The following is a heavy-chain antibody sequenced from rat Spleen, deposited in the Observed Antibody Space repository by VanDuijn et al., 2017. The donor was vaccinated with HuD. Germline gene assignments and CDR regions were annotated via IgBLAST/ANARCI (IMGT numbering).Heavy chain of an antibody. J-gene: IGHJ2*01. CDR2: MRYDGDT. CDR3: TREPYYYSTWDYFDY. Sequence: QVQLKESGPGLVQPSETLSLTCTVSGFSLTTYSISWVRQSSGKGLEWMGRMRYDGDTYYNSALKSRLSISRDTSKNHVFLKMNSLQTDDTAIYYCTREPYYYSTWDYFDYWGQGVMVTVSS. CDR1: GFSLTTYS. D-gene: IGHD1-2*01. V-gene: IGHV2-63*01.